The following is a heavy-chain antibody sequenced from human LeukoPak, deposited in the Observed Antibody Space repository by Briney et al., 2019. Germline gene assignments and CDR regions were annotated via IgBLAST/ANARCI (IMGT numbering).Heavy chain of an antibody. CDR1: GFTFSNYW. D-gene: IGHD2-2*01. Sequence: GGSLRLSCAASGFTFSNYWMSWVRQAPGKGLEWVANIKQDGSEKYYVDPVKGRFTISRDNAKNSLYLQMNSLRVEDTAVYYCARGNCSSTSCYLFDYWGQGTLVTVSS. V-gene: IGHV3-7*01. J-gene: IGHJ4*02. CDR2: IKQDGSEK. CDR3: ARGNCSSTSCYLFDY.